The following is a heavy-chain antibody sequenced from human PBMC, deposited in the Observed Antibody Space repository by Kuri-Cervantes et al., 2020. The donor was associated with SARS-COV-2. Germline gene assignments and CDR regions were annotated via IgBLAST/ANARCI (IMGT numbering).Heavy chain of an antibody. CDR1: GFTFSNAW. Sequence: GESLKISCAASGFTFSNAWMSWVRQAPGKGLEWVSAISGSGVSTHYTDSVKGRFTISRDNSKNTLYLQMNSLRAEDTAVYYCAKDYYGNWFDPWGQGTLVTVSS. CDR3: AKDYYGNWFDP. J-gene: IGHJ5*02. D-gene: IGHD3-22*01. CDR2: ISGSGVST. V-gene: IGHV3-23*01.